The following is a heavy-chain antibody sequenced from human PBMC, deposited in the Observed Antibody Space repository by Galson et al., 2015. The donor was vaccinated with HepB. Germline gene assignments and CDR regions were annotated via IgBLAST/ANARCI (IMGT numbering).Heavy chain of an antibody. V-gene: IGHV3-11*01. D-gene: IGHD5-12*01. J-gene: IGHJ4*02. CDR3: AREGWLRAGYFDD. Sequence: GKGLEWISYISNSGNTIYYADSVKGRFTISRDNARNSLYLQMKSLRADDTAVYYCAREGWLRAGYFDDWGQGTRVTVSS. CDR2: ISNSGNTI.